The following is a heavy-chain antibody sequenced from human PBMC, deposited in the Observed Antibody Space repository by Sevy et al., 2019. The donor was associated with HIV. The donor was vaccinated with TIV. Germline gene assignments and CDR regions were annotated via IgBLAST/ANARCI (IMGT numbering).Heavy chain of an antibody. D-gene: IGHD3-10*01. V-gene: IGHV1-69*13. J-gene: IGHJ4*02. CDR2: IIPISDTA. CDR3: ARSISYGLES. CDR1: GGTVSTYS. Sequence: ASVKVSCKASGGTVSTYSLNWVRQAPGQGLEWMGGIIPISDTAHYAEKFQGRVTITADESTSTTYMEIRSLRSEDTAVCYCARSISYGLESWGQGTLVTVSS.